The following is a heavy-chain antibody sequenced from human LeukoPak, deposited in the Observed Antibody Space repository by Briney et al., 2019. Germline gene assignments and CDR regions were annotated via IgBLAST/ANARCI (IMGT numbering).Heavy chain of an antibody. V-gene: IGHV3-53*05. D-gene: IGHD1-26*01. CDR2: IYSGGST. CDR1: GFTVSSNY. J-gene: IGHJ4*02. CDR3: AKDMSVGATYYFDY. Sequence: GGSLRLSCAASGFTVSSNYMSWVRQAPGKGLEWVSVIYSGGSTYYADSVKGRFTISRDNAKNSLYLQMNSLRAEDTALYYCAKDMSVGATYYFDYWGQGTLVTVSS.